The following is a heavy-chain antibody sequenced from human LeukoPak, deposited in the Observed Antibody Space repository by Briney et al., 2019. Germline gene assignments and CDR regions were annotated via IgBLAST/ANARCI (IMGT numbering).Heavy chain of an antibody. CDR3: ASRYSSSRPFDP. CDR2: IIPIFGTA. CDR1: GYTFTGYY. V-gene: IGHV1-69*06. Sequence: SVKVSCKASGYTFTGYYMHWVRQAPGQGLEWMGGIIPIFGTANYAQKFQGRVTITADKSTSTAYMELSSLRSEDTAVYYCASRYSSSRPFDPWGQGTLVTVSS. D-gene: IGHD6-13*01. J-gene: IGHJ5*02.